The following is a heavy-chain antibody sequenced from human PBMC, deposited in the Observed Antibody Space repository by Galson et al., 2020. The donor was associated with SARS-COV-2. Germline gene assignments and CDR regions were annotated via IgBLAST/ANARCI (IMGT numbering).Heavy chain of an antibody. Sequence: GESLKISCKGFGYRFSTFWLGWVRQMPGKGLELMGIINPGDSDTRYSPSFQGQVTISADKSVSTAYLQWSSLKASDTAMYYCARGYIYCSGEKCWSSGFDYWGQGTLVTVSS. CDR3: ARGYIYCSGEKCWSSGFDY. D-gene: IGHD2-15*01. CDR2: INPGDSDT. V-gene: IGHV5-51*01. CDR1: GYRFSTFW. J-gene: IGHJ4*02.